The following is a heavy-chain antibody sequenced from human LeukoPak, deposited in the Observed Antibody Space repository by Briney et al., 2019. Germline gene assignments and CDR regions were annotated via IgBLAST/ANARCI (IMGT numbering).Heavy chain of an antibody. Sequence: KSSETLSLTCTVSGGSISSYYWSWIRQPPGKGLEWIGYIYYSGSTNYNPSLKSRVTISVDTSKNQFSLKLSSVTAADTAVYYCARLRGVEMATYWGQGTLVTVSS. CDR1: GGSISSYY. V-gene: IGHV4-59*08. CDR2: IYYSGST. J-gene: IGHJ4*02. D-gene: IGHD5-24*01. CDR3: ARLRGVEMATY.